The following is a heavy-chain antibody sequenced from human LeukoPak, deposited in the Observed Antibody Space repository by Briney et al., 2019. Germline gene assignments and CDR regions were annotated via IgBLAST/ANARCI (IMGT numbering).Heavy chain of an antibody. Sequence: GGSLRLSCAASGFTFNTYTMNWVRQAPGKGLEWVSSISSSSSYIYYADSVKGRFTISRDNAKNSLYLQMNSLRAEDTAVYYCARDTAMVLDWGQGTRVTVSS. J-gene: IGHJ4*02. V-gene: IGHV3-21*01. D-gene: IGHD5-18*01. CDR2: ISSSSSYI. CDR3: ARDTAMVLD. CDR1: GFTFNTYT.